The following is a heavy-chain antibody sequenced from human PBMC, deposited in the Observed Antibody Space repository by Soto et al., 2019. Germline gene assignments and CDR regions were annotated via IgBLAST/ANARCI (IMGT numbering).Heavy chain of an antibody. V-gene: IGHV4-59*01. CDR2: IYYSGNT. CDR1: GGSISSYY. D-gene: IGHD3-3*01. CDR3: ARDHTAHTIHRNPDSETTGYYGMDV. Sequence: TLSLTCTVSGGSISSYYWSWIRQPPGKGLEWIGYIYYSGNTNYNPSLKSRVTISVDTSRNQFSLKLSSVTAADTAVYYCARDHTAHTIHRNPDSETTGYYGMDVWGQGTTVTVSS. J-gene: IGHJ6*02.